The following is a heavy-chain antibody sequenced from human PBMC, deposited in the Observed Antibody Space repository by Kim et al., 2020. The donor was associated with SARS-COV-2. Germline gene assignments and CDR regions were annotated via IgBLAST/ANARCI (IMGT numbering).Heavy chain of an antibody. CDR3: AKDIGGYDLLYYYYGMDV. V-gene: IGHV3-43*01. CDR2: ISWDGGST. Sequence: GGSLRLSCAASGFTFDDYTMHWVRQAPGKGLEWVSLISWDGGSTYYADSVKGRFTISRDNSKNSLYLQMNSLRTEDTALYYCAKDIGGYDLLYYYYGMDVWGQGTTVTVSS. CDR1: GFTFDDYT. J-gene: IGHJ6*02. D-gene: IGHD5-12*01.